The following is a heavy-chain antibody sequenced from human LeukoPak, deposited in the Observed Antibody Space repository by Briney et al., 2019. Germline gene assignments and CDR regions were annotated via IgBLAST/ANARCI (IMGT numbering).Heavy chain of an antibody. Sequence: SVKVSCKASGGTFSSYAISWVRQAPGRGLEWMGGIIPIFGTANYAQKFQGRVTITADESTSTAYMELSSLRSEDTAVYYCARGGPPPGGYSTRGYYFDYWGQGTLVTVSS. J-gene: IGHJ4*02. CDR2: IIPIFGTA. CDR1: GGTFSSYA. V-gene: IGHV1-69*01. D-gene: IGHD4-11*01. CDR3: ARGGPPPGGYSTRGYYFDY.